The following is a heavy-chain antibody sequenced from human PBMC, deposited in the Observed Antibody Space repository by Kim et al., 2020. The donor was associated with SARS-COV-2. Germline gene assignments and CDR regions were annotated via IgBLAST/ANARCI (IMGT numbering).Heavy chain of an antibody. Sequence: SVKVSCKASGGTFSSYAISWVRQAPGQGLEWMGRIIPILGIANYAQKFQGRVTITADKSTSTAYMELSSLRSEDTAVYYCAARSDYYDSSGYYLTGLMDVWGQGTTVTVSS. CDR2: IIPILGIA. D-gene: IGHD3-22*01. J-gene: IGHJ6*02. V-gene: IGHV1-69*04. CDR3: AARSDYYDSSGYYLTGLMDV. CDR1: GGTFSSYA.